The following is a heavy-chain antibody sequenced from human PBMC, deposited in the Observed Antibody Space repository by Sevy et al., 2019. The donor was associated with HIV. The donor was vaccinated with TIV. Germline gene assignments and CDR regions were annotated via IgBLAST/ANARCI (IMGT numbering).Heavy chain of an antibody. D-gene: IGHD3-22*01. Sequence: SETLSLTCAVYGGSFSGYYWSWIRQPPGKGLEWIGEINHSGSTNYNPSLKSRVTISVDTSKNQFSLKLSSVTAADTAVYYCARGGELAMAYYYDSSGYYYFHRTFGYWGQGTLVTVSS. V-gene: IGHV4-34*01. CDR1: GGSFSGYY. J-gene: IGHJ4*02. CDR3: ARGGELAMAYYYDSSGYYYFHRTFGY. CDR2: INHSGST.